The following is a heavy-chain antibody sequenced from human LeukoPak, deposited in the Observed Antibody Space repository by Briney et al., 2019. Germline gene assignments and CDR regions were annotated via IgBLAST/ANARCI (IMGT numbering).Heavy chain of an antibody. CDR3: VRGQNYYDSSGYNDY. J-gene: IGHJ4*02. CDR1: GGSFSGYY. Sequence: SETLSLTCAVYGGSFSGYYWGWIRQPPGKGLEWIGSIYYSGSTYYNPSLKSRVTISVDTSKNQFSLKLSSVTAADTTVYYCVRGQNYYDSSGYNDYWGQGTLVTVSS. V-gene: IGHV4-34*01. CDR2: IYYSGST. D-gene: IGHD3-22*01.